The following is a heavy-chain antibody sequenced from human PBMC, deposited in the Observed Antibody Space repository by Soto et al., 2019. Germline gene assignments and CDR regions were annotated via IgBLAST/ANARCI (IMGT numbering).Heavy chain of an antibody. D-gene: IGHD6-19*01. V-gene: IGHV3-23*01. CDR1: GFTFSSYA. Sequence: EVQLLDSGGGLVQPGGSPRLSCAASGFTFSSYAMSWVRQAPGKGLEWVSGISGSGGSTYYADSVKGRFTISRDNSKNTLYLQMNSLRAEDTAVYYCAKEEGYSSGWTEIDYWGQGTLVTVSS. CDR3: AKEEGYSSGWTEIDY. J-gene: IGHJ4*02. CDR2: ISGSGGST.